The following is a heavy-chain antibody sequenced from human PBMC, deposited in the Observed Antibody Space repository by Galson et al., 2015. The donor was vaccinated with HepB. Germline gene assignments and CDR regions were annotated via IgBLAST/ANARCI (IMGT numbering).Heavy chain of an antibody. D-gene: IGHD3-10*01. CDR1: GFTFSSYG. Sequence: SLRLSCAASGFTFSSYGMRWVRQAPGKGLEWVAVISYDGSNKYYADSVKGRFTISRDNSKNTLYLQMNSLRAEDTAVYYCAKGASVWYPYYFDYWGQGTLVTVSS. CDR2: ISYDGSNK. CDR3: AKGASVWYPYYFDY. J-gene: IGHJ4*02. V-gene: IGHV3-30*18.